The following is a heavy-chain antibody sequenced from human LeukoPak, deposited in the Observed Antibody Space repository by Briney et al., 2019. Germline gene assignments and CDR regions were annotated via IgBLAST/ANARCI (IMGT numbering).Heavy chain of an antibody. V-gene: IGHV1-8*01. D-gene: IGHD2-21*01. Sequence: VASVKVSCKASGYIFTSYDINWVRQATGQGLEWMGWMNPNSGNTGYAQKFQGRVTMTRNTSISTAYMELSSLRSEDTAVYYCARSSTTYVVIEKVIDYWGQGTLVTVSS. CDR1: GYIFTSYD. CDR2: MNPNSGNT. J-gene: IGHJ4*02. CDR3: ARSSTTYVVIEKVIDY.